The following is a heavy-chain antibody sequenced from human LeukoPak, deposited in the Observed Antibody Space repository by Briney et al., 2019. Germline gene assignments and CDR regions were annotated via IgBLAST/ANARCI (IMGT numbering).Heavy chain of an antibody. Sequence: GRSLRLSCAGSGFTFSSYAMHCVPQAPGKGLEWVVVISSDGNKRYYADSVKGRFTISRDNSKNTVYLQMNSLRTEDTAVYYCARDQHDFWAGYYSNFDYWGQGTLVTVSS. CDR3: ARDQHDFWAGYYSNFDY. J-gene: IGHJ4*02. V-gene: IGHV3-30*04. CDR1: GFTFSSYA. CDR2: ISSDGNKR. D-gene: IGHD3/OR15-3a*01.